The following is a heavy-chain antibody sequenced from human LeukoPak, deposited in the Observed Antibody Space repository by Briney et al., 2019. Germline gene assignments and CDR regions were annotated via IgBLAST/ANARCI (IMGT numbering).Heavy chain of an antibody. D-gene: IGHD2-2*01. Sequence: SETLSLTCAVYGGPFSGYYWSWIRQPPGKGLERIGEINHSGSTNYNPSLKSRVTISVDTSKNQFSLKLSSVTAADTAVYYCAREGNPKGLVPAAIDFRLDYWGQGTLVTVSS. J-gene: IGHJ4*02. CDR2: INHSGST. V-gene: IGHV4-34*01. CDR3: AREGNPKGLVPAAIDFRLDY. CDR1: GGPFSGYY.